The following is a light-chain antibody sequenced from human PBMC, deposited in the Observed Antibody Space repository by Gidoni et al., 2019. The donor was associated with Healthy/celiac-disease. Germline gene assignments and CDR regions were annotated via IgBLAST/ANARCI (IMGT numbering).Light chain of an antibody. J-gene: IGKJ3*01. V-gene: IGKV3-11*01. Sequence: EIVLTQSPATLSLSPGERASQSVSSYLAWYQQKPGQAPKLLIYDASNRATGVPARFSGSGSGTDFTLTISSLEPEDFAVYYCQQRSNWPPVFGPGTKVEIK. CDR3: QQRSNWPPV. CDR1: QSVSSY. CDR2: DAS.